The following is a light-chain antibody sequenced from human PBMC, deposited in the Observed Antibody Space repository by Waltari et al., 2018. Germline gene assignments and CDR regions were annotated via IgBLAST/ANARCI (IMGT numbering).Light chain of an antibody. Sequence: QSALTQSASVSGSPGQSLTISCTGTSSDFAVFNYVSLYQQHPGKAPQLMIYDVSKRPSGVSNRFSGSKSGNTASLTISGLQAEDEADYYCSSYTSTWVFGGGTKLTVL. V-gene: IGLV2-14*01. CDR2: DVS. CDR1: SSDFAVFNY. CDR3: SSYTSTWV. J-gene: IGLJ3*02.